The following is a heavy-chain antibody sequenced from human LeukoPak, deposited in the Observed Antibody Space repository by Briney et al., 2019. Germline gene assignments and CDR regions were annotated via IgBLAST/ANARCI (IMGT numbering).Heavy chain of an antibody. J-gene: IGHJ4*02. D-gene: IGHD4-17*01. CDR1: GGSISSSSYY. CDR3: ARADYGDYVTNY. Sequence: KASETLSLTCTVSGGSISSSSYYWGWIRQPPGKGLEWIGYIYYSGSTNYNPSLKSRVTISVDTSKNQFSLKLSSVTAADTAVYYCARADYGDYVTNYWGQGTLVTVSS. V-gene: IGHV4-61*05. CDR2: IYYSGST.